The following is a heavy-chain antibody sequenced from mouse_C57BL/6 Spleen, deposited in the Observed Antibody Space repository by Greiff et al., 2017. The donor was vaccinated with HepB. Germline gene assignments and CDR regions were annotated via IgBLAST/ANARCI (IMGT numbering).Heavy chain of an antibody. CDR3: ARSLLYQYFDV. D-gene: IGHD2-3*01. CDR1: GYAFTNYL. J-gene: IGHJ1*03. Sequence: VQLQQSGAELVRPGPSVKVSCKASGYAFTNYLIEWVKQRPGQGLEWIGVINPGSGGTNYNEKFKGKATLTADKSSSTAYMQLSSLTSEDSAVYFCARSLLYQYFDVWGTGTTVTVSS. V-gene: IGHV1-54*01. CDR2: INPGSGGT.